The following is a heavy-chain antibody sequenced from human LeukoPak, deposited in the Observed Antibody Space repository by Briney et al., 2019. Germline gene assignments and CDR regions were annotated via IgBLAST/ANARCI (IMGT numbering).Heavy chain of an antibody. V-gene: IGHV3-15*01. CDR1: GFTFSNAW. CDR3: PRQSDY. J-gene: IGHJ4*02. CDR2: ITSKTDGGTT. Sequence: PGGSLRLSCAASGFTFSNAWMSWVRQAPGKGREWVGRITSKTDGGTTDYAATVKGRFTISRDEAKNTLYLQMNSLKTEDTYEYSCPRQSDYWGQGTLVAVSS.